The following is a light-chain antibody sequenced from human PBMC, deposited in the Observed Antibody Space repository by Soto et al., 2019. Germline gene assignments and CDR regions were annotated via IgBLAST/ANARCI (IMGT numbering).Light chain of an antibody. CDR1: SSDVGGYNS. CDR3: SSYTGGATWV. CDR2: AVT. V-gene: IGLV2-14*01. J-gene: IGLJ3*02. Sequence: QSVLTQPASVSGSPGQSITISCTGTSSDVGGYNSVSWYQQHPGKAPKLIIYAVTNRPSGVSNSFSGSKSGNTASLTISGLQAEDEADYYCSSYTGGATWVFGGGTQLTVL.